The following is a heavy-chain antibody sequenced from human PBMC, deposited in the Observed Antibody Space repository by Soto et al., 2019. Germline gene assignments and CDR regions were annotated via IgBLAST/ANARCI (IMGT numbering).Heavy chain of an antibody. CDR1: GGSFSGYY. D-gene: IGHD1-26*01. V-gene: IGHV4-34*01. J-gene: IGHJ6*03. Sequence: SETLSLTCAVYGGSFSGYYWSWIRQPPGKGLEWIGEINHSGSTNYNPSLKSRVTISVDTSKNQFSLKLSSVTAADTAVYYCAREPRIVGLYYYYMDVWGKGTTVTVSS. CDR3: AREPRIVGLYYYYMDV. CDR2: INHSGST.